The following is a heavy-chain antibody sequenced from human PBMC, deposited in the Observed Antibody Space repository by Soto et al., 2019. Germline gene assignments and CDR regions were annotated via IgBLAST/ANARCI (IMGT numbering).Heavy chain of an antibody. Sequence: PSQTLSLTCAISGDSVSSNSAAWNWIRQSPSRGLEWLGRTYYRSKWYNDYAVSVKSRITINPDTSKNQFSLQLNSVTPEDTAVYYCARVGTRWDYYGDYPYYFDFPGQATLVTVSS. CDR3: ARVGTRWDYYGDYPYYFDF. V-gene: IGHV6-1*01. CDR1: GDSVSSNSAA. J-gene: IGHJ4*02. CDR2: TYYRSKWYN. D-gene: IGHD4-17*01.